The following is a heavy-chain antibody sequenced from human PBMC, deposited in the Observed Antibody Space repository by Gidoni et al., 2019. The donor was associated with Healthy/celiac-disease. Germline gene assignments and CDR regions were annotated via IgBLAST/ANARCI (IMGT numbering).Heavy chain of an antibody. Sequence: QVQLVESGGGVVQPGRSLRLSCAAYGFTFSSDGMHWVRQAPGKGLELVAVISYDGNNKYYADSVKGRFTISRDNSKNTLYLQMNSLRAEDTAVYYCAKDQDDFWSGYSALDVWGKGTTVTVSS. CDR1: GFTFSSDG. D-gene: IGHD3-3*01. J-gene: IGHJ6*04. V-gene: IGHV3-30*18. CDR3: AKDQDDFWSGYSALDV. CDR2: ISYDGNNK.